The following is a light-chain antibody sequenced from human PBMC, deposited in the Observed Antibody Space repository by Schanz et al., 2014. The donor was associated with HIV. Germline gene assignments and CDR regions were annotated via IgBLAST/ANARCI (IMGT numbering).Light chain of an antibody. Sequence: QSVLTQPPSLSGAPGQRVSLSCNGSSSNIGAGYDVHWYQQFPGTAPRLLIFDDNSRPSGVPDRFSGSKSGTSASLAITGLQADDEADYYCQSFDNSLSGVVFGGGTKLTVL. J-gene: IGLJ3*02. CDR2: DDN. CDR1: SSNIGAGYD. CDR3: QSFDNSLSGVV. V-gene: IGLV1-40*01.